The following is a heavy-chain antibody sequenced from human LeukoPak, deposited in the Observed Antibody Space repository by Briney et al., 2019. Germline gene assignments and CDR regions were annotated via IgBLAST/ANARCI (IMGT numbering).Heavy chain of an antibody. V-gene: IGHV5-51*01. CDR1: GYRFTTYW. J-gene: IGHJ4*02. CDR2: IFPGDSDT. Sequence: GESLKISCKGSGYRFTTYWIGWVRQMPRKGLEWMGIIFPGDSDTIYNPSFQGQVTISADKSINTAYLQWSSLKASDTAMYYCATSESQTKFDFWGQGTLVTVSS. CDR3: ATSESQTKFDF. D-gene: IGHD1/OR15-1a*01.